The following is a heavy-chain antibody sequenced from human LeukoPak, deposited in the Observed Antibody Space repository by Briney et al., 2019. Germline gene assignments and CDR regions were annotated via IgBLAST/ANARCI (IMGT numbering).Heavy chain of an antibody. V-gene: IGHV1-8*01. CDR2: MNPNSGNT. D-gene: IGHD1-26*01. CDR3: ARASPPSGSYVTDDY. J-gene: IGHJ4*02. CDR1: GYTFSSYD. Sequence: ASVKVSCKASGYTFSSYDMNWVRQATGQGLEWMGWMNPNSGNTGYAQKFQGRVTMTRNTSISTAYMELSSLRSEDTAVYYCARASPPSGSYVTDDYWGQGTLVTVSS.